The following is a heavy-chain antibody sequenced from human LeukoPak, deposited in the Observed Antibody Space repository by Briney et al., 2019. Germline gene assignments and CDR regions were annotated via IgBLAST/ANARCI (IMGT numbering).Heavy chain of an antibody. CDR1: GGSISSHY. V-gene: IGHV4-59*11. CDR3: ARSKIRGGPIDY. CDR2: IYYSGST. D-gene: IGHD3-10*01. J-gene: IGHJ4*02. Sequence: SETLSLTCTVSGGSISSHYWSWIRQPPGKGLEWIGYIYYSGSTNYNPSLKSRVTISVDTSKNQFSLKLSSVTAADTAVYYCARSKIRGGPIDYWGQGTLVTVSS.